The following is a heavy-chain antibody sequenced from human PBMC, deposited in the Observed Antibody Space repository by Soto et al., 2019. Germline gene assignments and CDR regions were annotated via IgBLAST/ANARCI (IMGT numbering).Heavy chain of an antibody. CDR1: GYPTSGGYN. J-gene: IGHJ5*02. Sequence: SETPSLTCGVSGYPTSGGYNWGWVRQTPGKGLEWIGSIHHSGTARYNPSLKSRVTILVDSSKNQVSLRLKSVSATDTAVYFCARDQGIVAPGGRFEPWGQGRLVTVSS. CDR2: IHHSGTA. V-gene: IGHV4-38-2*02. CDR3: ARDQGIVAPGGRFEP. D-gene: IGHD6-13*01.